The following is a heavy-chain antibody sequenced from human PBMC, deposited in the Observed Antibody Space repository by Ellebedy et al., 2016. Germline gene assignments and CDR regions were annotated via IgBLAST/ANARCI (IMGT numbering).Heavy chain of an antibody. CDR2: IKQDGSEK. CDR3: ARVSRYDILTGYYTRFDY. V-gene: IGHV3-7*01. D-gene: IGHD3-9*01. J-gene: IGHJ4*02. Sequence: GESLKISXAASGFTFSSYVMSWVRQAPGKGLEWVANIKQDGSEKYYVDSVKGRFTISRDNAKNSLYLQMNSLRAEDTAVYYCARVSRYDILTGYYTRFDYWGQGTLVTVSS. CDR1: GFTFSSYV.